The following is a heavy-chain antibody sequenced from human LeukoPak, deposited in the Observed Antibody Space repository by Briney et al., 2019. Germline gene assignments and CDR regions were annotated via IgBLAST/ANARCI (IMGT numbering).Heavy chain of an antibody. CDR3: ASSRGYSYGFFDY. CDR2: INHSGST. J-gene: IGHJ4*02. Sequence: PSETLSLTCAVYGGSFSGYYWSWTRQPPGKGLEWIGEINHSGSTNYNPSLKSRVTISVDTSKNQFSLKLSSVTAADTAVYYCASSRGYSYGFFDYWGQGTLVTVSS. D-gene: IGHD5-18*01. V-gene: IGHV4-34*01. CDR1: GGSFSGYY.